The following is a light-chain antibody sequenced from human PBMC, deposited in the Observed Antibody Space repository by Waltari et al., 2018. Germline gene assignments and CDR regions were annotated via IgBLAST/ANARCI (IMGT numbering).Light chain of an antibody. J-gene: IGLJ2*01. CDR2: EVT. Sequence: QSALTQPAPVSGSPGQSTTISCTGPSSDVGTYNLVYWYHQHPGEVPKRMIYEVTKRPSGVSDRFSGSKSGNTASLTISGLQAEDEADYFCCSFAGRGFSVIFGGGTKLTVL. CDR3: CSFAGRGFSVI. V-gene: IGLV2-23*02. CDR1: SSDVGTYNL.